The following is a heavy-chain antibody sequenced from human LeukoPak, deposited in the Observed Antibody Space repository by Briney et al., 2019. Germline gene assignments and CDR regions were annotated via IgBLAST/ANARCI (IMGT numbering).Heavy chain of an antibody. CDR3: ARDAHGYLEGTLDY. D-gene: IGHD5-18*01. V-gene: IGHV1-46*01. CDR1: GGTFSSYA. CDR2: INPSGGST. J-gene: IGHJ4*02. Sequence: ASVKVSCKASGGTFSSYAISWVRQAPGQGLEWMGIINPSGGSTSYAQKFQGRVTMTRDMSTSTVYMELSSLRSEDTAVYYCARDAHGYLEGTLDYWGQGTLVTVSS.